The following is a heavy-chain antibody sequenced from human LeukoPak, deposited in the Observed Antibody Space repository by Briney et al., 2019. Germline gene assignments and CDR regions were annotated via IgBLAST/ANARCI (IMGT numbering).Heavy chain of an antibody. V-gene: IGHV3-7*01. D-gene: IGHD6-19*01. CDR3: AKDGGVAGLFQY. CDR1: GFTFSGYW. Sequence: GGSLRLSCAASGFTFSGYWMSWVRQTPGNGLEWVANIKEDGNEKYYVDSVKGRFTISRDNAKNSLYLQMSSLRAEDTAVNYCAKDGGVAGLFQYWGQGTLVTVSS. CDR2: IKEDGNEK. J-gene: IGHJ4*02.